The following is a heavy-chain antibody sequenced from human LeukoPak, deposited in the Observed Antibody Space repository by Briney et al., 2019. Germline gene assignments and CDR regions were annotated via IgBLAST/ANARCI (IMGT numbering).Heavy chain of an antibody. CDR3: ARGNYVILQ. Sequence: LTHSCSPSGFTLSSYLMIYVRQAPEEALECLANIKQGKNEQYYVDSVKGRFTISRDNAKNSLYLQMNSLRAEGTAVYYCARGNYVILQWGQGTLVTVSS. J-gene: IGHJ4*02. CDR2: IKQGKNEQ. D-gene: IGHD3-9*01. CDR1: GFTLSSYL. V-gene: IGHV3-7*04.